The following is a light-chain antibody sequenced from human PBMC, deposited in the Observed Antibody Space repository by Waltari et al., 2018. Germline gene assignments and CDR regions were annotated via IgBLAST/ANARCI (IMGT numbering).Light chain of an antibody. V-gene: IGKV3-11*01. J-gene: IGKJ1*01. Sequence: TLSLSPGESAPLSCRASQSVSSYLAWYQQKPGQAPRLLIYAASTRATGIPARFSGSGSGTDFTLTISSLEPEDFAVYYCQQRSNWPRTFGQGP. CDR3: QQRSNWPRT. CDR1: QSVSSY. CDR2: AAS.